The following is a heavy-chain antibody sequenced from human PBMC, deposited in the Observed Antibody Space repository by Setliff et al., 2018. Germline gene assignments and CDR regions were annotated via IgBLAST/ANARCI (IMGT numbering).Heavy chain of an antibody. CDR2: IHAGSSNT. CDR1: GYSFSSNA. J-gene: IGHJ3*02. CDR3: ARSFNSGFYHQRDAYDI. Sequence: ASVKVSCKASGYSFSSNAFHWVRQAPGQTLEWMGWIHAGSSNTLYSQRFQDRITISRDTSATTVHMELRSLASDDTAVYFCARSFNSGFYHQRDAYDIWGQGTLVTVS. V-gene: IGHV1-3*01. D-gene: IGHD5-12*01.